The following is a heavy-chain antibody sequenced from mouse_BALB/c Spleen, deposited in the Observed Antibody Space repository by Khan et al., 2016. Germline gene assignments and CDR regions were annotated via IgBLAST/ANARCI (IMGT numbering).Heavy chain of an antibody. CDR1: GFTFSTYA. CDR3: ARVRQAVDY. D-gene: IGHD2-14*01. V-gene: IGHV5-6-3*01. CDR2: INSNGGST. Sequence: EVELVESGGGLVQPGGSLKLSCAASGFTFSTYAMSWVRQTPDKRLELVATINSNGGSTYYPDNVKGRFTISRDNAKNTLYRQMSSLNPEDTAMYYWARVRQAVDYWGQGTSVTVSS. J-gene: IGHJ4*01.